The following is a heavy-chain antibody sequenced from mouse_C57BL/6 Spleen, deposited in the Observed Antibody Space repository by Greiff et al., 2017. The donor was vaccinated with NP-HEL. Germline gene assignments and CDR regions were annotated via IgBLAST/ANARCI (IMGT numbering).Heavy chain of an antibody. CDR1: GYAFSSSW. J-gene: IGHJ4*01. V-gene: IGHV1-82*01. D-gene: IGHD2-4*01. CDR3: ARSGADYDFYAMDY. CDR2: IYPGDGDT. Sequence: QVQLQQSGPELVKPGASVKITCKASGYAFSSSWMNWVKQRPGKGLEWIGRIYPGDGDTNYNGKFKGKATLTADKSSSTAYMQLSSLTSEDSAVYFCARSGADYDFYAMDYWGQGTSVTVSS.